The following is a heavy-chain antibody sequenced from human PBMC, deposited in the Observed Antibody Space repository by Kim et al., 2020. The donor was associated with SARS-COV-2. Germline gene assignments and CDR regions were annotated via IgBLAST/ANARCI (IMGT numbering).Heavy chain of an antibody. V-gene: IGHV6-1*01. J-gene: IGHJ2*01. Sequence: EYAVSVKRRITINPDTTENQFSLQLNSVTPEDTAVYYCARAPTGGWYFDLWGRGTLVTVSS. D-gene: IGHD7-27*01. CDR3: ARAPTGGWYFDL.